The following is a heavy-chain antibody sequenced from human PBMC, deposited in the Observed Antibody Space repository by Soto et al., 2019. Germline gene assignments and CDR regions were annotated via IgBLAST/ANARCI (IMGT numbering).Heavy chain of an antibody. J-gene: IGHJ5*02. CDR3: ARVGYYDSSGPPLWFDP. D-gene: IGHD3-22*01. Sequence: SVKVSCKASGGTFSSYAISWVRQAPGEGLEWMGGIIPIFGTANYAQKFQGRVTITADESTSTAYMELSSLRSEDTAVYYCARVGYYDSSGPPLWFDPWGQGTMVTVSS. CDR2: IIPIFGTA. V-gene: IGHV1-69*13. CDR1: GGTFSSYA.